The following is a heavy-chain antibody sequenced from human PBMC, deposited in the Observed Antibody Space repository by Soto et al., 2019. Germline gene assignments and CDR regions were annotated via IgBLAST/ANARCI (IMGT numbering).Heavy chain of an antibody. J-gene: IGHJ1*01. CDR1: GGSISSYY. CDR3: ARGYGGGYSGRFEF. D-gene: IGHD5-18*01. Sequence: SETLSLTCTVSGGSISSYYWSWIRQPPGKGLEWIANVFHSGDTNYNPSLKSRVSISVDTSNNQFSLELSSVTAADTAVYYCARGYGGGYSGRFEFWGRGTLVTVSS. V-gene: IGHV4-59*01. CDR2: VFHSGDT.